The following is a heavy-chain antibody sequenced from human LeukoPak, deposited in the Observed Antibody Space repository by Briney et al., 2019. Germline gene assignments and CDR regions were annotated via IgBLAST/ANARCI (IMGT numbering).Heavy chain of an antibody. Sequence: GGSLRLSCAASGFTFSSYEMNWVRQAPGKWLEWVSYISSSGSTIYYADSVKGRFTISRDNAKNSLYLQMNSLRAEDTAVYYCARLLLWFGESSYWGQGTLVTVSS. V-gene: IGHV3-48*03. CDR1: GFTFSSYE. CDR3: ARLLLWFGESSY. D-gene: IGHD3-10*01. CDR2: ISSSGSTI. J-gene: IGHJ4*02.